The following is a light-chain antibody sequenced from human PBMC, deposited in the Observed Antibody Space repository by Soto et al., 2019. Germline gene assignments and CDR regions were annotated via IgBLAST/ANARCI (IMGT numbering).Light chain of an antibody. CDR1: QSVGSN. CDR3: RQYNNWPPDRT. J-gene: IGKJ1*01. Sequence: EIVMTQSPATLSVSPGERATLSCRASQSVGSNLAWYQQKPGQAPRLLIYGSATRATGIPARFSGSGSGIEFTLTISRLQAEDFAIYFCRQYNNWPPDRTFGQGTKVEIK. V-gene: IGKV3-15*01. CDR2: GSA.